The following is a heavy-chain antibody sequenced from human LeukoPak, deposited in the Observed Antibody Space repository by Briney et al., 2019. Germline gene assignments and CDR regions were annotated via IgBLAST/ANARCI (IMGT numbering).Heavy chain of an antibody. CDR2: IYYSGST. D-gene: IGHD6-13*01. CDR3: ARPLAAAGTGAFDI. J-gene: IGHJ3*02. Sequence: SQTLSLTCTVSGGSISSGGYYWSWIRQHPGKGLEWIGYIYYSGSTYYNPSLKSRVTISVDTSKNQFSLKLSSVTAADTAVYYCARPLAAAGTGAFDIWGQGTMVTVSS. V-gene: IGHV4-31*03. CDR1: GGSISSGGYY.